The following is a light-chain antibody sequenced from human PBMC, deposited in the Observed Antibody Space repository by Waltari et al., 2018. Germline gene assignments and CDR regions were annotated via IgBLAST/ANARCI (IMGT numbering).Light chain of an antibody. CDR3: QQRYDWPLT. Sequence: IVLTQYPATLSLSPGERATLSCRASQTIINHFARYQQKPGQAPRVLIYDASNRAAGIPARFSGSGSGTDFTLTISSLEPEDFAVYYCQQRYDWPLTFGGGTKVEIK. V-gene: IGKV3-11*01. CDR1: QTIINH. J-gene: IGKJ4*01. CDR2: DAS.